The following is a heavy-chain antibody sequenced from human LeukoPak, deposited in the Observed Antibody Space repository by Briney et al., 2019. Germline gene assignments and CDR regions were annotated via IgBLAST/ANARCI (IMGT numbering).Heavy chain of an antibody. Sequence: GGSLRLSCAASGFTFSSYSFNWVRQVPGKGLEWVSSITTTFYTYYTDSVKGRFTISRDNAKNSLYLQMISLRAEDTAVYYCARDPVYYGPKTPRFDYWGQGTLVTVSS. D-gene: IGHD3-10*01. J-gene: IGHJ4*02. CDR2: ITTTFYT. CDR1: GFTFSSYS. CDR3: ARDPVYYGPKTPRFDY. V-gene: IGHV3-21*04.